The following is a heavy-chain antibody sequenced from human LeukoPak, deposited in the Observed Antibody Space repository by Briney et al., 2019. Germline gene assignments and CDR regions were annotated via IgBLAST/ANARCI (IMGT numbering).Heavy chain of an antibody. CDR3: ARLSIVGATILDY. D-gene: IGHD1-26*01. J-gene: IGHJ4*02. CDR2: IYSGGST. Sequence: GGSLRLSCAASGFTVSSNYMSWVRQAPGKGLEWVSVIYSGGSTYYADSVKGRFTISRDNSKNTLYLQMNSLRAEDTAVYYCARLSIVGATILDYWGQGTLVTVSS. V-gene: IGHV3-66*01. CDR1: GFTVSSNY.